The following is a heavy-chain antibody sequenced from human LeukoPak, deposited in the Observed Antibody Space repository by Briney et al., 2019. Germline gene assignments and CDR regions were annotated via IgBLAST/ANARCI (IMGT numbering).Heavy chain of an antibody. Sequence: GGSLRLSCAASGFTFGSYAMSWVRQAPGKGPEWVSAITGSGGNAFYTDSVKGRFTISRDNSKNTLSLQMNSLRVEDTAVYYCAKSRAAATTLLFDYWGQGTLVTVSS. CDR3: AKSRAAATTLLFDY. J-gene: IGHJ4*02. D-gene: IGHD6-13*01. CDR1: GFTFGSYA. CDR2: ITGSGGNA. V-gene: IGHV3-23*01.